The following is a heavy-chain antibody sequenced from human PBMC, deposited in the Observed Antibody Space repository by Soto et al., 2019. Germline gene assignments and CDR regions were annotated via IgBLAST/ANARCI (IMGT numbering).Heavy chain of an antibody. J-gene: IGHJ5*02. D-gene: IGHD1-26*01. V-gene: IGHV4-30-4*01. Sequence: QVRLEESGPGLVKPSQTLTLTCTVSGDYINSGDYYWTWIRQSPGKGLEWLAYMYKSGTTYYNTSLRSRLFISMGMSTNRFSRQVTSVTAADTAFYYCARSLSASSGWFDPWGEGTLVTVSS. CDR1: GDYINSGDYY. CDR2: MYKSGTT. CDR3: ARSLSASSGWFDP.